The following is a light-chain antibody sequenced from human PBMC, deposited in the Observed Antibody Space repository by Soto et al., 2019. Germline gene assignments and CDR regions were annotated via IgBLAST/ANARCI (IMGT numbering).Light chain of an antibody. Sequence: QSVLTQPASVSGSPGQSITISCTGTSSDVGSYNYVSWYQQHPGKAPKLMIYEVSNRPSGVSNRFSGSKSGNTASLTISGLQAEEEADYYCSSYKIRITLFGNETKVTV. CDR2: EVS. CDR1: SSDVGSYNY. J-gene: IGLJ1*01. V-gene: IGLV2-14*01. CDR3: SSYKIRITL.